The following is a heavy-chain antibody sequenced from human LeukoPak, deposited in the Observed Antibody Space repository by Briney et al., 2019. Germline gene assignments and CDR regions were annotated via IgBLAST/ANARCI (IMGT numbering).Heavy chain of an antibody. CDR2: INHSGST. D-gene: IGHD5-24*01. J-gene: IGHJ4*02. CDR1: GGSSSGYY. Sequence: KPSETLSLTCAVYGGSSSGYYWSWIRQPPGKGLEWIGEINHSGSTNYNPSLKSRVTISVDTSKNQFSLKLSSVTAADTAVYCCARDGYNWGYFDYWGQGTLVTVSS. V-gene: IGHV4-34*01. CDR3: ARDGYNWGYFDY.